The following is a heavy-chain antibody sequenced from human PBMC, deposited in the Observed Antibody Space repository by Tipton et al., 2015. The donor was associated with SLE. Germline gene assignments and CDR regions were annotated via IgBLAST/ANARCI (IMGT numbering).Heavy chain of an antibody. V-gene: IGHV4-61*02. J-gene: IGHJ5*02. D-gene: IGHD3-22*01. CDR1: GASISSGTYF. CDR2: IYTSGST. Sequence: TLSLTCTVSGASISSGTYFWSWIRQSAGKGLGWIGRIYTSGSTKYNPSLKSRVTLSLDTSKNQFSLNLNSVTAADTAVYYCARGYYYDTTGYRSWMDPWGQGTLVTVSS. CDR3: ARGYYYDTTGYRSWMDP.